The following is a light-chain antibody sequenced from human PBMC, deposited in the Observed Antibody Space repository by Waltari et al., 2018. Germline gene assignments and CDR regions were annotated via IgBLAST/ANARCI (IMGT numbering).Light chain of an antibody. CDR2: GVT. CDR1: SSDVGTYNL. J-gene: IGLJ3*02. CDR3: CSYADGTTSV. V-gene: IGLV2-23*02. Sequence: QSALTQPASVSGSPGQSITISCTRTSSDVGTYNLVSWYQQHPCKATKVIIYGVTQRPSGVSNRFSGSKSGNTASLTISGLQAEDEADYYCCSYADGTTSVFGGGTKLTVL.